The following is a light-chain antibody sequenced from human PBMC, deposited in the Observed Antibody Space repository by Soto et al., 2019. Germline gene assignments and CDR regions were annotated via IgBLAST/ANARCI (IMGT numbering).Light chain of an antibody. CDR3: SSYTSSSTYV. Sequence: LTQPASVSGSPGQSITISCTGTGSDVGGYDYVSWYQHHPGKAPKVMIYGVTNRPSGVSNRFSGSKSGNTASLTISGLLAEDEADYYCSSYTSSSTYVFGTGTKVTVL. CDR2: GVT. J-gene: IGLJ1*01. V-gene: IGLV2-14*01. CDR1: GSDVGGYDY.